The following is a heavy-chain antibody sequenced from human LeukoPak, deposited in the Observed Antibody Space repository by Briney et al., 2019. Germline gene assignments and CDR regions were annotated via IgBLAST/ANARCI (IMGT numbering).Heavy chain of an antibody. J-gene: IGHJ3*02. D-gene: IGHD4-23*01. V-gene: IGHV1-18*01. CDR2: ISVYNGNT. CDR1: GYTFSSYG. CDR3: ARTVTDAFDI. Sequence: ASVKVSCKASGYTFSSYGISWVRQAPGQGLEWMGWISVYNGNTNYAQKFQGRVTMTTDTSTSTAYMELRSLRSDDTAVYYCARTVTDAFDIWGQGTMVTVSS.